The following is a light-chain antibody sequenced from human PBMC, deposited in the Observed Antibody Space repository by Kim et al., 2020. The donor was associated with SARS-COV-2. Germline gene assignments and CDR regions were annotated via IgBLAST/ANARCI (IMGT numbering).Light chain of an antibody. V-gene: IGKV1-27*01. CDR2: VAS. Sequence: ASGGDRVTLTCRASQGISKYLAWYQQKPGIAPKLLISVASTWETGVPSRFSGSGSGTEFTLTISSLQPEDVATYYCQKYDDVPWTFGQGTKVDIK. J-gene: IGKJ1*01. CDR1: QGISKY. CDR3: QKYDDVPWT.